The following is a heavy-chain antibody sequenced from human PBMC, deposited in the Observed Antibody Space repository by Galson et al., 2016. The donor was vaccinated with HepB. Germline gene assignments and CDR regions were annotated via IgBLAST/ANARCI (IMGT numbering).Heavy chain of an antibody. D-gene: IGHD3-10*01. CDR2: ITGSASNT. V-gene: IGHV3-23*01. CDR3: AKYGSTSRPYQLGY. J-gene: IGHJ4*02. CDR1: GFTFSSYR. Sequence: SLRLSCAASGFTFSSYRMSWVRQAPGKGLEWVSTITGSASNTYYADSVKGQSTISRDNSKNTLFLQMDSLRVEDTAVYYCAKYGSTSRPYQLGYWGQGTLVNVSS.